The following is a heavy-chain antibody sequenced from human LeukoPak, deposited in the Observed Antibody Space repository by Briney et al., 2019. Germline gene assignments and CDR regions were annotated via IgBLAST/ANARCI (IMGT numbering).Heavy chain of an antibody. CDR3: ARDASRTKFDP. J-gene: IGHJ5*02. Sequence: ASAKVSCKASGYTFSGYYIHWVRQAPGQGLEWMGWINTDNGYTNYAQKFQDRVTMTRDTSISTAYMEVTSLTSDDTAVYHRARDASRTKFDPWGQGTLVTVSS. CDR2: INTDNGYT. V-gene: IGHV1-2*02. CDR1: GYTFSGYY.